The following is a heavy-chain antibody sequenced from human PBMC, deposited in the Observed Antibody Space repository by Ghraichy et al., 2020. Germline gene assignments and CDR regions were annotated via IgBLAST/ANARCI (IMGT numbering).Heavy chain of an antibody. CDR3: ARIWGDGYKKQRSYYGMDV. Sequence: SQTLSLTCAISGDSVSSNSAAWNWIRQSPSRGLEWLGRSYYRSKWYNDYAVSVKSRITINPDTSKNQFSLQLNSVTPEDTAVYYCARIWGDGYKKQRSYYGMDVWSQLTTVTVSS. CDR1: GDSVSSNSAA. CDR2: SYYRSKWYN. D-gene: IGHD5-24*01. J-gene: IGHJ6*02. V-gene: IGHV6-1*01.